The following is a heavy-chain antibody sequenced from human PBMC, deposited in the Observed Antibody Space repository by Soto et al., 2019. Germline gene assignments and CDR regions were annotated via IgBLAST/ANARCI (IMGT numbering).Heavy chain of an antibody. CDR2: INRSGST. V-gene: IGHV4-34*02. Sequence: QVQPQHWGAGLLKPSETLSLSCPVYGASFSGYYWNWIRQPPGKGLEWIGEINRSGSTNYSPSLKTRVTISVDTSKKQFSLRVSSVTAADTAVYYCARRFSGTGRYFDYWGQGTLVTVSS. D-gene: IGHD1-1*01. J-gene: IGHJ4*02. CDR3: ARRFSGTGRYFDY. CDR1: GASFSGYY.